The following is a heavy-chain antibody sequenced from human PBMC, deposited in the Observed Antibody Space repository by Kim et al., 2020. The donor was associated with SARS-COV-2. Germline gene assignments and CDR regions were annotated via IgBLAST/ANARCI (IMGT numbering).Heavy chain of an antibody. J-gene: IGHJ4*02. D-gene: IGHD3-16*02. CDR1: GGSFSGYY. CDR2: INHSGST. Sequence: SETLSLTCAVYGGSFSGYYWSWIRQPPGKGLEWIGEINHSGSTNYNPSLKSRVTISVDTSKNQFSLKLSSVTAADTAVYYCARGNRYDYVWGSYRSVPGYYVDYWGQGTLVTVSS. CDR3: ARGNRYDYVWGSYRSVPGYYVDY. V-gene: IGHV4-34*01.